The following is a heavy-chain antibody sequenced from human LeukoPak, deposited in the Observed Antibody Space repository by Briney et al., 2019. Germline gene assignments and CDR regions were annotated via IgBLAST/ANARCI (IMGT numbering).Heavy chain of an antibody. CDR3: ARVLTYYDFWSGYYKDYYFDY. CDR2: IHTSGST. D-gene: IGHD3-3*01. CDR1: GGSISSYY. Sequence: PSETLSLTCTVSGGSISSYYWSWIRQPAGKGLEWIGRIHTSGSTNYNPSLKSRVTIAVDTSKNQFSLKLSSVTAADTAVYYCARVLTYYDFWSGYYKDYYFDYWGQGTLVTVSS. J-gene: IGHJ4*02. V-gene: IGHV4-4*07.